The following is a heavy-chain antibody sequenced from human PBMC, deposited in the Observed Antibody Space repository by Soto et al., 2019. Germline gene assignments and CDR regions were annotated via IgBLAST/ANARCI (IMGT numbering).Heavy chain of an antibody. Sequence: QVQLVESGGGVVQPGRSLRLSCAASGFTFSSYGMHWVRQAPGKGLERVAVIWYVESNKYYADTVKGRFTIPRDNSKNTLYLQMKSLSAEDTAVYYCAREVGYAFDIWGQGTMVTVSS. J-gene: IGHJ3*02. CDR3: AREVGYAFDI. D-gene: IGHD1-26*01. V-gene: IGHV3-33*01. CDR1: GFTFSSYG. CDR2: IWYVESNK.